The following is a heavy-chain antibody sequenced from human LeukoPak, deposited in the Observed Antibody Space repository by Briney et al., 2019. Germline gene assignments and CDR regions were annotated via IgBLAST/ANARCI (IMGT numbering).Heavy chain of an antibody. CDR3: ARALELWFGEGTNFDY. CDR1: GFTFSSYC. V-gene: IGHV3-48*04. CDR2: ISGNSSTI. D-gene: IGHD3-10*01. J-gene: IGHJ4*02. Sequence: GGSLRLSCAASGFTFSSYCMTWVRHAPGKGLEWVSYISGNSSTIYYADSVKGRSTISRDNAKNSLYLQMNSLRAEDTAVYYCARALELWFGEGTNFDYWGQGTLVTVSS.